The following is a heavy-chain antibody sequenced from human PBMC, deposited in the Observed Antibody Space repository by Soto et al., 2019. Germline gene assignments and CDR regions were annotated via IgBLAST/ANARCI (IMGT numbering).Heavy chain of an antibody. V-gene: IGHV3-48*02. CDR3: AREKFNDYGDYGSIDY. CDR2: ISSSSSTI. CDR1: GFTFSSYS. D-gene: IGHD4-17*01. Sequence: PGGSLRLSCAASGFTFSSYSMNWVRQAPGKGLEWVSYISSSSSTIYYADSVKGRFTISRDNAKNSLYLKMNSLRDEDTAVYYCAREKFNDYGDYGSIDYWGQGTLVTVSS. J-gene: IGHJ4*02.